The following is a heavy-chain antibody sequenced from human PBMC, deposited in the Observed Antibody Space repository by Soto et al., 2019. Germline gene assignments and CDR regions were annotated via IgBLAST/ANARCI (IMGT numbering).Heavy chain of an antibody. CDR1: GFTFSSFA. D-gene: IGHD3-16*02. CDR3: ARRHREVPPLIGDYFDY. J-gene: IGHJ4*02. V-gene: IGHV3-30*04. Sequence: VQLGESGGGVVQPGKSLTLSCAASGFTFSSFAMHWVRQPPGRGLEWVAVVSFDGNRQYFSDSVKGLFTISRDNSKNTVSLHMNSLRDDDSALYYCARRHREVPPLIGDYFDYWGQGTLVTVSS. CDR2: VSFDGNRQ.